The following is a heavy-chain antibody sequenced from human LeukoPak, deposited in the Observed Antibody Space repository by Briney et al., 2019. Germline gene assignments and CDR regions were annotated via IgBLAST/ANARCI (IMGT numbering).Heavy chain of an antibody. CDR3: ARETTYYDSSGYLGFYFDY. V-gene: IGHV1-69*13. Sequence: SVKVSCKASGGTFSSYAISWVRQAPGQGLEWMGGIIPIFGTANYAQKFQGRVTITADESTSTAYMELSSLRSEDTAVYYCARETTYYDSSGYLGFYFDYWGQGTLVTVSS. CDR1: GGTFSSYA. CDR2: IIPIFGTA. D-gene: IGHD3-22*01. J-gene: IGHJ4*02.